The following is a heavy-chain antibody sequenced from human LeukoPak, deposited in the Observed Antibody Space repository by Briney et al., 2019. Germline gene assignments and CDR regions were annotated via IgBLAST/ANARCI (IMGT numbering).Heavy chain of an antibody. CDR1: GGSFSGYY. Sequence: SETLSLTCAVYGGSFSGYYWSRIRQPPGKGLEWIGEINHSGSTNYNPSLKSRVTISVDTSKNQFSLKLSSVTAADTAVYYCARATGKYYYYYMDVWGKGTTVTVSS. V-gene: IGHV4-34*01. CDR3: ARATGKYYYYYMDV. J-gene: IGHJ6*03. D-gene: IGHD4-11*01. CDR2: INHSGST.